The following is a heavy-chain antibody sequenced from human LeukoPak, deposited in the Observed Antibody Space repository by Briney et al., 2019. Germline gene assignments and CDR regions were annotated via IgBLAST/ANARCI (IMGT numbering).Heavy chain of an antibody. D-gene: IGHD1-26*01. V-gene: IGHV3-30*18. CDR3: AKASIVGATWLFDY. CDR2: ISYDGSNK. Sequence: GGSLRLSCAASGFTFSSYGMHWVRQAPGKGLEWVAVISYDGSNKYYADSVKGRFTISRDNSKNTLYLQMNSLRAEDTAVYYCAKASIVGATWLFDYWGQGTLVTVSS. CDR1: GFTFSSYG. J-gene: IGHJ4*02.